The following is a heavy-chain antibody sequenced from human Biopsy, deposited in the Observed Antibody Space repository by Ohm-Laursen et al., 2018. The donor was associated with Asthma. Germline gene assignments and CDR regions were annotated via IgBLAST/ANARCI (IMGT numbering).Heavy chain of an antibody. V-gene: IGHV4-34*01. CDR1: GGYLTGHY. J-gene: IGHJ4*02. CDR2: IDQSGYT. CDR3: VSPPGY. Sequence: GTLSLTCTVYGGYLTGHYWNWIRQPPGKGLEWIGEIDQSGYTNYNPSLKSRVPISADTSKNQFHLNLSSVTAADTAVYYCVSPPGYWGQGTRVTVSS.